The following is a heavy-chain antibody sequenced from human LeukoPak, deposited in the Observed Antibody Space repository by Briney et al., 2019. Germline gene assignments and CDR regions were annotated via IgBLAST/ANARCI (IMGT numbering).Heavy chain of an antibody. J-gene: IGHJ4*02. Sequence: GGSLRLSCAASGFSFSTHSLTWVRQAPGKGLQWMATINHDGSEKDYVDSVKGRFTISRDNAENSLYLQLNSLRAEDTAIYYCARGSGWLDYWGQGTLVTVSS. CDR2: INHDGSEK. CDR1: GFSFSTHS. CDR3: ARGSGWLDY. V-gene: IGHV3-7*03. D-gene: IGHD6-19*01.